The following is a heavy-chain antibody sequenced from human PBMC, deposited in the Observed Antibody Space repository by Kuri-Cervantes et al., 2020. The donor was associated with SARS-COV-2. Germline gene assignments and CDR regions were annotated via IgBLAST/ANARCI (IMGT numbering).Heavy chain of an antibody. Sequence: GGSLRLSCAASGFTFDDYAMHWVRQAPGKGLEWVSGISWNSGSIGYADSVKGRFTISRDNAKNSLYLQMNSLRAEETALYYCAKDIIAAAGMTIDYWGQGTLVTVSS. CDR1: GFTFDDYA. CDR3: AKDIIAAAGMTIDY. CDR2: ISWNSGSI. D-gene: IGHD6-13*01. J-gene: IGHJ4*02. V-gene: IGHV3-9*01.